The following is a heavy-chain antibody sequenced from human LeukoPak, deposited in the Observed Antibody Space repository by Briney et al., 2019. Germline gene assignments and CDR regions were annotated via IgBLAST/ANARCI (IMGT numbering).Heavy chain of an antibody. J-gene: IGHJ4*02. Sequence: HPGASLRLSCAASGFTFSSYGMGWVRQAPGKGLEWVSGIGGRDAGTSYADSVKGRFTISRDNSKNTLYLQMNSLRAEDTAVYFCAKGHVWGGDLYCYDYWGVGTLVTASS. CDR2: IGGRDAGT. V-gene: IGHV3-23*01. D-gene: IGHD2-21*02. CDR1: GFTFSSYG. CDR3: AKGHVWGGDLYCYDY.